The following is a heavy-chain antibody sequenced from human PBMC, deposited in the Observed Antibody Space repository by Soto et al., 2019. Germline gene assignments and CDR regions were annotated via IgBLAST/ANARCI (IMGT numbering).Heavy chain of an antibody. CDR1: GCTFSIYA. CDR2: IIPIFVTA. J-gene: IGHJ5*02. CDR3: ARGAAEYSSASNWFDP. V-gene: IGHV1-69*01. Sequence: SVKVCCKASGCTFSIYAISWVRQAPGQGLEWMGGIIPIFVTANYAQKFQGRVTITADESTSTAYMELSSLRSDDTAVYYCARGAAEYSSASNWFDPWRQGTLVTVSS. D-gene: IGHD6-6*01.